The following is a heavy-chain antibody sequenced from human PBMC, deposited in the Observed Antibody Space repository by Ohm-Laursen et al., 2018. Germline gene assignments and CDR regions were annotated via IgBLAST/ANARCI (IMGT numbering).Heavy chain of an antibody. CDR2: ISWNSGSI. V-gene: IGHV3-9*01. CDR1: GFTFDDYA. Sequence: SLRLSCTASGFTFDDYAMHWVRQAPGKGLEWVSGISWNSGSIGYVDSVKGRFTISRDNAKNSLYLQMDSLRAEDTAVYYWARPAEMATIKDYFDYWGQGTLVTVSS. CDR3: ARPAEMATIKDYFDY. D-gene: IGHD5-24*01. J-gene: IGHJ4*02.